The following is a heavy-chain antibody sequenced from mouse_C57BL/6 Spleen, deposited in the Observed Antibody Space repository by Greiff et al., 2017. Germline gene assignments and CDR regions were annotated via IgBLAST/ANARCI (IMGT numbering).Heavy chain of an antibody. V-gene: IGHV1-69*01. Sequence: QVQLQQPGAELVMPGASVKLSCKASGYTFTSYWMHWVKQRPGQGLEWIGEIDPSDSYTNYNQKFKGKSTLTVDKSSSTAYMQLSSLTYEDSAVYYCARREYSNYVHFDYWGQGTTLTVSS. CDR2: IDPSDSYT. J-gene: IGHJ2*01. CDR3: ARREYSNYVHFDY. CDR1: GYTFTSYW. D-gene: IGHD2-5*01.